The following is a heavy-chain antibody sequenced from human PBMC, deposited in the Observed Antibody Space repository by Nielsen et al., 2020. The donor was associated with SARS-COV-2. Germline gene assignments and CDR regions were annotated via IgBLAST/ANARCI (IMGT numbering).Heavy chain of an antibody. D-gene: IGHD6-13*01. J-gene: IGHJ6*02. CDR1: GFIFSSYA. Sequence: GGSLRLSCAASGFIFSSYAMSWVRQAPGKGLEWVSIIYRGGSAYYADSVKGRFTISKDNSKNTLYLQMNSVRPEDTAVYYCAREPDSLAAAGHHLGPISGMDVWGQGTTVTVSS. CDR2: IYRGGSA. CDR3: AREPDSLAAAGHHLGPISGMDV. V-gene: IGHV3-53*01.